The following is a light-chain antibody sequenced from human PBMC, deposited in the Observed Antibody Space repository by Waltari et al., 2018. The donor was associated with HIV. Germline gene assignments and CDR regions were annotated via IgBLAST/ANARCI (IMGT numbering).Light chain of an antibody. CDR2: DVD. CDR1: NNDIGSYSY. V-gene: IGLV2-11*01. J-gene: IGLJ1*01. Sequence: QSALNQPRSVSGSPGQSVTISCTGSNNDIGSYSYVSWYQHHPGEAPTVIIYDVDQRPSGVPDRFSGSRSGNTASLTISGLQTEDESDYYCCSYAGTNIWVFGTGTKVTV. CDR3: CSYAGTNIWV.